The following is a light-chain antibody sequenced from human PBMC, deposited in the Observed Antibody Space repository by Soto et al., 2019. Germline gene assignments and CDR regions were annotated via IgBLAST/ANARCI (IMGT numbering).Light chain of an antibody. J-gene: IGLJ1*01. Sequence: QSVLAQPASVSGSPGQSITISCTGTSSDVGAYDAVSWYQQHPGKAPQVIIYRGTKRPSGVSTRFSGSVSGNTASLTVSGLQAEDEAEYFCCSSAPESTYVFXTGTKGTVL. V-gene: IGLV2-23*01. CDR2: RGT. CDR3: CSSAPESTYV. CDR1: SSDVGAYDA.